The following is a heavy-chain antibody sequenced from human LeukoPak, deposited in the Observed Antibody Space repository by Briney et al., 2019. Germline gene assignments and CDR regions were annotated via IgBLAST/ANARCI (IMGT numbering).Heavy chain of an antibody. J-gene: IGHJ4*02. D-gene: IGHD3-22*01. CDR3: ARVGSGYYYSTFPDY. Sequence: ASVKVSCKASRYTFTGYYMHWVRQAPGQGLEGMGWINPNSGGTNYAEKFQGRVTMTRDTSISAAYMEPSRLRSDDTAVYYCARVGSGYYYSTFPDYWGQGTLVTVSS. CDR1: RYTFTGYY. CDR2: INPNSGGT. V-gene: IGHV1-2*02.